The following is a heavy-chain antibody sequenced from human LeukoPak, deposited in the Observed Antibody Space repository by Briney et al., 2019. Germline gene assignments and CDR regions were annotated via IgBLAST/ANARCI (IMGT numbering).Heavy chain of an antibody. CDR1: GYTFTGYA. CDR2: INAGNGDT. J-gene: IGHJ4*02. V-gene: IGHV1-3*01. Sequence: RASVKVSCKASGYTFTGYAMHWVRQAPGQRLEWMGWINAGNGDTKYSQKFQGRVTITRDTSASTAYMELSRLRSDDTAVYYCARGDYGGNTSQKPLTGWGQGTLVTVSS. CDR3: ARGDYGGNTSQKPLTG. D-gene: IGHD4-23*01.